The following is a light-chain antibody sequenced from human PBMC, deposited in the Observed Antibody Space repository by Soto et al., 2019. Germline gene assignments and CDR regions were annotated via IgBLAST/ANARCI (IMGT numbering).Light chain of an antibody. CDR3: QQYQTYST. CDR2: DAS. CDR1: QGISSW. Sequence: DIQMTQSPSSVSASVGDRVTITCRASQGISSWLAWYQQKPGKAPKVLIYDASSLGSGVPSRFSGSGSGTEFTLTISSLQPDDFATYFCQQYQTYSTFGQGTRLEIK. J-gene: IGKJ5*01. V-gene: IGKV1-5*01.